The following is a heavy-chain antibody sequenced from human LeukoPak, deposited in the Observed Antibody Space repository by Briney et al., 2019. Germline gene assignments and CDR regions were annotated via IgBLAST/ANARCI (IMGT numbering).Heavy chain of an antibody. J-gene: IGHJ4*02. CDR2: ISAYNGNT. CDR1: GYTFTSYG. Sequence: GASVKVSCKASGYTFTSYGISWVRQAPGQGLEWMGWISAYNGNTNYAQKLQGRVTMTTDTSTSTAYMELRSLRSDDTAAYYCARDKSRAVATTRGDYWGQGTLVTVSS. V-gene: IGHV1-18*01. D-gene: IGHD6-19*01. CDR3: ARDKSRAVATTRGDY.